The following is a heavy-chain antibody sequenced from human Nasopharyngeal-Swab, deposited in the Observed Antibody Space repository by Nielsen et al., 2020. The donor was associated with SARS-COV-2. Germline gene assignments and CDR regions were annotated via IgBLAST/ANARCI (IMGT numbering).Heavy chain of an antibody. Sequence: GESLKISCAASGFTFSRYWIHWVRQAPGKGLEWVAFIAHDASNEYYGDSVKGRFTISRDNSKNTVYLQLGSLTAEDMAVYFCARGTPGIPGVDYWGQGTLVTVSS. CDR1: GFTFSRYW. CDR2: IAHDASNE. CDR3: ARGTPGIPGVDY. J-gene: IGHJ4*02. D-gene: IGHD2-8*02. V-gene: IGHV3-30*03.